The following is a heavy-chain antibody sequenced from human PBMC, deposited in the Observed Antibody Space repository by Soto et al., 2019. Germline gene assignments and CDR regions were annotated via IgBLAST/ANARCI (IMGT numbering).Heavy chain of an antibody. J-gene: IGHJ3*01. V-gene: IGHV3-74*03. Sequence: PGGSLRLSCEASGFTFSNYWMNWVRQVPGKGLVWVSRLSPDGRTTKYADSVKGRFTISRDDAENSLYLQMNSLGVEDTALYYCVREQLYYNDGYGKPLNVFDLWAQGTMVTGSS. CDR2: LSPDGRTT. CDR3: VREQLYYNDGYGKPLNVFDL. CDR1: GFTFSNYW. D-gene: IGHD3-22*01.